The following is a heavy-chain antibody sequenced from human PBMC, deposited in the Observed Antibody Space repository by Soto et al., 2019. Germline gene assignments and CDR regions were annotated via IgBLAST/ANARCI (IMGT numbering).Heavy chain of an antibody. CDR3: AREGNGWCYSDY. CDR2: ISYTGCT. CDR1: GGSITRFY. Sequence: KPSETLSLPCTVSGGSITRFYWSRIRQTPGKGLEWIGHISYTGCTNYNPSLKSRVTIAVDTSKNQFSLNLTSVTAADTAVYYCAREGNGWCYSDYMGRVALSTVSS. J-gene: IGHJ4*02. D-gene: IGHD6-19*01. V-gene: IGHV4-59*01.